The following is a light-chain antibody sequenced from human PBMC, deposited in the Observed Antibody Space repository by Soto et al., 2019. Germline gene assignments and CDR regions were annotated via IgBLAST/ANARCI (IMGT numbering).Light chain of an antibody. J-gene: IGLJ2*01. CDR2: EVS. V-gene: IGLV2-8*01. CDR1: SSAVGGYNY. Sequence: QSVLTQPPSASGSPGQSVTISCTGTSSAVGGYNYVSWYQQHPGKAPKLMIYEVSKRPSGVPDRFSGSKSGNTASLTVSGLQAEDEADSYCSSYAGSNNPPFGGGTKVTV. CDR3: SSYAGSNNPP.